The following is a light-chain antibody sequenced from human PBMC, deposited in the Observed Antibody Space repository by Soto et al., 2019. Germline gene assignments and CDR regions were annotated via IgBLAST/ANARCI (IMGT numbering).Light chain of an antibody. V-gene: IGKV1-27*01. CDR2: AAS. CDR3: PNYNSAPFT. CDR1: KGISNY. Sequence: DIQMTQSPSSLSASVGDRVTITCRASKGISNYLAWYQQKPGKVPKLLIYAASTLQSGVPSRFSGSGSGTDFTLTISSLQPEDVATYYCPNYNSAPFTFGGGTKVEIK. J-gene: IGKJ4*01.